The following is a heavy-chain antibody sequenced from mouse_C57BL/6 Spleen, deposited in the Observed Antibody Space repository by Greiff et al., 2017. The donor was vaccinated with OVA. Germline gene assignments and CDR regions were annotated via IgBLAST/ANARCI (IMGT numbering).Heavy chain of an antibody. CDR2: ISSGGSYT. J-gene: IGHJ2*01. Sequence: EVKLQESGGDLVKPGGSLKLSCAASGFTFSSYGMSWVRQTPDKRLEWVATISSGGSYTYYPDSVKGRFTISRDNAKNTLYLQMSSLKSEDTAMYYCARTGTKDYFDYWGQGTTLTVSS. V-gene: IGHV5-6*01. CDR3: ARTGTKDYFDY. CDR1: GFTFSSYG. D-gene: IGHD4-1*01.